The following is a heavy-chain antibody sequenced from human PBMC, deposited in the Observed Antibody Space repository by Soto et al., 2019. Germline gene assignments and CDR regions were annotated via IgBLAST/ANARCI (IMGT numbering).Heavy chain of an antibody. V-gene: IGHV4-31*03. D-gene: IGHD6-6*01. CDR3: ARDHRPTYYYYGMDV. CDR1: GGSISSGGYY. Sequence: SETLSLTCTVSGGSISSGGYYWSWIRQHPGKGLEWIGYIYYSGSTYYNPSLKSRVTISVDTSKNQFSLKLSSVTAADTAVYYCARDHRPTYYYYGMDVWGQGTTVTVSS. CDR2: IYYSGST. J-gene: IGHJ6*02.